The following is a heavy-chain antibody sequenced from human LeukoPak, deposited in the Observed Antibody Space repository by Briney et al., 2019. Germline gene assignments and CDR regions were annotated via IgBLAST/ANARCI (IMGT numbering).Heavy chain of an antibody. V-gene: IGHV1-18*01. D-gene: IGHD4-17*01. CDR2: ISDYNGQT. CDR1: GYTFDLYG. J-gene: IGHJ4*02. Sequence: ASVKVSCKAFGYTFDLYGINWVRQAPGQGLEWMGWISDYNGQTNYAQKFQGRVTMTTDTSTSTAYMEVRSLTSDDTAVYYCARGDYGDSMDYWAQGTLVSVSS. CDR3: ARGDYGDSMDY.